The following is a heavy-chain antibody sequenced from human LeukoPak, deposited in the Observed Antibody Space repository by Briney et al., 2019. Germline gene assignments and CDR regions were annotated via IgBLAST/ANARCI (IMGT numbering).Heavy chain of an antibody. Sequence: ASVKVSCKVSGYTLTELSMHWVRQAPGKGLEWMGGFDPEDGETIYAQKFQGRVTMTEDTSTDTAYMELSSLRSEDTAVYYCVGLGYSSVGADWFDPWGQGTLSPSPQ. V-gene: IGHV1-24*01. CDR2: FDPEDGET. J-gene: IGHJ5*02. CDR3: VGLGYSSVGADWFDP. D-gene: IGHD6-19*01. CDR1: GYTLTELS.